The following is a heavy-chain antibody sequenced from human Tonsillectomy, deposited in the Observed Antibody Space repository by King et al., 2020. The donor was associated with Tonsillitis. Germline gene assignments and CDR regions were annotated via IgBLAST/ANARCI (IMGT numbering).Heavy chain of an antibody. D-gene: IGHD3-10*01. Sequence: VQLVESGGGLVQPGRSLRLSCAASGFTFDDFAMHWVRQPPGKGLEWVSGINWKNGSICYADSVKGRFSISRDNAKNSLYLQMNSLRAEDTALYYCVKDRYGSGGGFFNSWGPGTLVTVSS. V-gene: IGHV3-9*01. CDR3: VKDRYGSGGGFFNS. J-gene: IGHJ4*02. CDR1: GFTFDDFA. CDR2: INWKNGSI.